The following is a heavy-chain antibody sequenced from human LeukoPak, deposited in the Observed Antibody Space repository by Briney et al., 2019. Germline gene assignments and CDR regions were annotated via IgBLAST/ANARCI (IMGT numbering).Heavy chain of an antibody. CDR1: GFTFSSYS. D-gene: IGHD3-22*01. Sequence: GGSLRLPCAASGFTFSSYSMNWVRQAPGKGLEWVSSISSSSSYIYYADSVKGRFTISRGNAKNSLYLQMNSLRAEDTAVYYCAALYDSSGYYKSQFDYWGQGTLVTVSS. J-gene: IGHJ4*02. CDR3: AALYDSSGYYKSQFDY. CDR2: ISSSSSYI. V-gene: IGHV3-21*01.